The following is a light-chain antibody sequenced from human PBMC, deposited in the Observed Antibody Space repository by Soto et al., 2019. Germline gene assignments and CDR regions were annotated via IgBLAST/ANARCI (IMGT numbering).Light chain of an antibody. V-gene: IGLV2-18*02. Sequence: QSVLTQPPSVSGSPGQSVSISCTGTSSDVGSYNRVSWYQQPPGTAPKLMIYEVSNRPSGVPDRFSGSKSGNTASLTISGLQVEDEADYYCSSYTGNSTLVFGGGTKVTVL. J-gene: IGLJ2*01. CDR2: EVS. CDR3: SSYTGNSTLV. CDR1: SSDVGSYNR.